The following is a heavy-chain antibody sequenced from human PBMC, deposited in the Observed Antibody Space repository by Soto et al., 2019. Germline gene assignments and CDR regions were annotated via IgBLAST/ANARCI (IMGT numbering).Heavy chain of an antibody. J-gene: IGHJ4*01. Sequence: GLEWVGRVKSKNDGGATDFATPVKGRFAISRDDSKSMVYLEMNSLQTEDTAMXXXXTXSXXXXXXXXFDYWGHGTLVTVSS. V-gene: IGHV3-15*07. CDR2: VKSKNDGGAT. CDR3: XTXSXXXXXXXXFDY.